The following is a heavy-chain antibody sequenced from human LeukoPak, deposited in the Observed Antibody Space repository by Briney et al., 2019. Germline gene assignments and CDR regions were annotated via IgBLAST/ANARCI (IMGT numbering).Heavy chain of an antibody. V-gene: IGHV3-74*01. D-gene: IGHD6-13*01. CDR1: GFTFSNYW. CDR3: ARDWGAAAGNWFDP. J-gene: IGHJ5*02. Sequence: GGSLRLSCAASGFTFSNYWMHWVRQAPGKGLVWVSTINTDGSATSYADAVKGRFTISRDNAKNTLYLQMNSLRGEDTAVYYCARDWGAAAGNWFDPWGQGTLVTVSS. CDR2: INTDGSAT.